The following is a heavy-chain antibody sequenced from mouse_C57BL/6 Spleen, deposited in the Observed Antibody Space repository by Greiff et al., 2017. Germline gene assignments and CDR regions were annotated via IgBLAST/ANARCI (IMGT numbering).Heavy chain of an antibody. CDR1: GYTFTSYW. D-gene: IGHD1-1*01. V-gene: IGHV1-7*01. CDR3: SSPYYGSCCNYAMDY. J-gene: IGHJ4*01. CDR2: INPSSGYT. Sequence: QVQLQQSGAELAKPGASVTLSCKASGYTFTSYWMHWVKQRTGPGLEWIGYINPSSGYTKYNQKFKDKATLTADKSSSPAYMQLSCLTFEASAVYYCSSPYYGSCCNYAMDYWGQGTSVTVSS.